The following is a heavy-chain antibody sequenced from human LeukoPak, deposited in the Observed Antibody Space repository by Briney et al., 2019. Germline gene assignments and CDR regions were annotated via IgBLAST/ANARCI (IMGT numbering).Heavy chain of an antibody. CDR1: GFTFSSYA. Sequence: GGSLRLSCAASGFTFSSYAMNWVRQAPGKGLEWVSTISGGVEATYYADSVKGRFTISRDNSKDTLYLQMNSLRAEDTAIYYCARDIQLSTWGLGTMVTVSS. CDR3: ARDIQLST. D-gene: IGHD5-24*01. CDR2: ISGGVEAT. V-gene: IGHV3-23*01. J-gene: IGHJ3*01.